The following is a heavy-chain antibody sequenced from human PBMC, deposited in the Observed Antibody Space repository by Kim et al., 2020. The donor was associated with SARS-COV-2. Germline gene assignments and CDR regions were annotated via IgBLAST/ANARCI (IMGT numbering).Heavy chain of an antibody. CDR2: INSDGSTT. D-gene: IGHD3-10*01. V-gene: IGHV3-74*01. CDR3: ARGGYYGSGTSYDS. Sequence: GGSLRLSCAASGFTFSSYWMHWVRQAPGKGLVWVSRINSDGSTTNYADYVKGRFTTSRDNAKNTVHLQMNYVRAEDTAVYYCARGGYYGSGTSYDSWGQGTLVTVSS. CDR1: GFTFSSYW. J-gene: IGHJ4*02.